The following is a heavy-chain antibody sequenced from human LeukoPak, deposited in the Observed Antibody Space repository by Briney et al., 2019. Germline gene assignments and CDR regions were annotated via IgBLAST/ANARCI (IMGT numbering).Heavy chain of an antibody. CDR3: ARGGGHDYVWGSYRYLNWFDP. Sequence: PSETLSLTCTVSGGSISSYYWSWIRQPPGKGLEWIGYIYYSGSTSYNPSLKSRVTISVDTSKNQFSLKLSSVTAADTAVYYCARGGGHDYVWGSYRYLNWFDPWGQGTLVTVSS. CDR1: GGSISSYY. J-gene: IGHJ5*02. CDR2: IYYSGST. V-gene: IGHV4-59*12. D-gene: IGHD3-16*02.